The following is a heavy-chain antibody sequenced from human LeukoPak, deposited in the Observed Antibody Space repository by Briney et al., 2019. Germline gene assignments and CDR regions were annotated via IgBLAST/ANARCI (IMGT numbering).Heavy chain of an antibody. D-gene: IGHD6-25*01. CDR1: GFTFSTYP. Sequence: PGRSLRLSCAASGFTFSTYPIHWVGQAPGKGLGWGPVIADDGKDKHYVESVKGRFTISRDNSKNTLYLQMNSLRVEDTAVYYCARDRHIAAAGYYFDYWGQGTLVTVSS. V-gene: IGHV3-30*04. CDR3: ARDRHIAAAGYYFDY. J-gene: IGHJ4*02. CDR2: IADDGKDK.